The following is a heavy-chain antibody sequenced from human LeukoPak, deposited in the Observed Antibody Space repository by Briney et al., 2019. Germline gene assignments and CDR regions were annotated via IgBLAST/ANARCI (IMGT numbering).Heavy chain of an antibody. V-gene: IGHV3-23*01. J-gene: IGHJ5*02. CDR1: GFTFSSFA. CDR2: ITGNHGPT. D-gene: IGHD4-17*01. Sequence: GGSLRLSCAASGFTFSSFAMTWVRQAPGKGLEWVSSITGNHGPTYNTDSVKGRFTISRDNSQDTLYLQMDSLRAEDTAVYYCTKDPNGDYVGAFDPWGQGTLVTVSS. CDR3: TKDPNGDYVGAFDP.